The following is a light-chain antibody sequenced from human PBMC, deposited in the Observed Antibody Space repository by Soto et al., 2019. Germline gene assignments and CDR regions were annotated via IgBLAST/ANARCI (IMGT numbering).Light chain of an antibody. CDR1: SSDVGSYHY. J-gene: IGLJ1*01. Sequence: QSALTQPASVSRSPGHSVTISFTGTSSDVGSYHYFSCFQHHPVKAPKLIIFEVSDRQSVVSTRFSGSKSGDTSSLNISGLKADDEADYYCSSYTSGSDVYVFGGGTKVTV. CDR2: EVS. V-gene: IGLV2-14*01. CDR3: SSYTSGSDVYV.